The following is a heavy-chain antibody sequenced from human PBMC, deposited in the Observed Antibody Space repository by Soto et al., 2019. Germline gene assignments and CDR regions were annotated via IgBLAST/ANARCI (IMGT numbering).Heavy chain of an antibody. CDR2: IYSGGST. CDR3: ARESSGWYGGGSIDY. D-gene: IGHD6-19*01. J-gene: IGHJ4*02. CDR1: GFTVSSNY. V-gene: IGHV3-53*02. Sequence: EVQLVETGGGLIQPGGSLRLSCAASGFTVSSNYMSWVRQAPGKGLEWVSVIYSGGSTYYADSVKGRFTISRDNSKNTLYLEMNSLRAEDTAVYYCARESSGWYGGGSIDYWGQGTLVTVSS.